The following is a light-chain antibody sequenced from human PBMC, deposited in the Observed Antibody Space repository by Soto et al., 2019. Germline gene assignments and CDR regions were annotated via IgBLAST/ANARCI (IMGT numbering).Light chain of an antibody. CDR3: PQYSNSLIP. CDR1: QTIGSTY. V-gene: IGKV3-20*01. J-gene: IGKJ5*01. CDR2: GTS. Sequence: VVTQTKGTLSLSPGETATLSCRSSQTIGSTYLAWYQKKHGQDPRLLIFGTSSRATGIPDRFSGSGTGTDFTLTISRVEPEDVAIYYCPQYSNSLIPSGEGSLPEIK.